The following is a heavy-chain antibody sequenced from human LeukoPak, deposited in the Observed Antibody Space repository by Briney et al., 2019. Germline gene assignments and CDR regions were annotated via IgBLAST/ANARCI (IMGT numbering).Heavy chain of an antibody. CDR2: INPSGGST. CDR1: GYTFTSYY. CDR3: ARDALKYYYDGSGYSGRGDDAFDI. V-gene: IGHV1-46*01. D-gene: IGHD3-22*01. Sequence: GASVKVSCKASGYTFTSYYMHWVRQAPGQGLEWMGIINPSGGSTSYAQKFQGRVTMTRDTSTSTVYMELSSLRSEDTAVYYCARDALKYYYDGSGYSGRGDDAFDIWGQGTMVTVSS. J-gene: IGHJ3*02.